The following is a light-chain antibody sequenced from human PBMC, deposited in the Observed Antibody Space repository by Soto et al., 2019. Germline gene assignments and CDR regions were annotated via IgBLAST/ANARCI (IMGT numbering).Light chain of an antibody. CDR2: DVN. CDR1: SSDVGGYNY. CDR3: CSYAGSYTHYV. Sequence: QSVLTQPRSVSGSPGQSVTISCTGTSSDVGGYNYVSWYQHHPGKAPKLMIYDVNKRPSGVPDRFSGSKSGNTASLTISGLQAEGEADYYCCSYAGSYTHYVFGTGTKVTVL. J-gene: IGLJ1*01. V-gene: IGLV2-11*01.